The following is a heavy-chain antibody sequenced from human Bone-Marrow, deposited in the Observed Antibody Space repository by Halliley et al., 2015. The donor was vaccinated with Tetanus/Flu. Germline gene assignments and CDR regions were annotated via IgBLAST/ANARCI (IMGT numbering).Heavy chain of an antibody. CDR3: ASLYSVSSFGRDY. V-gene: IGHV4-39*01. J-gene: IGHJ4*02. D-gene: IGHD6-6*01. CDR2: IYYGGSY. Sequence: WFAIIYYGGSYSNNPPPRSRVPISVDTSKNHFFLTLSSVTAADTAVYYCASLYSVSSFGRDYWGQGALVTVSS.